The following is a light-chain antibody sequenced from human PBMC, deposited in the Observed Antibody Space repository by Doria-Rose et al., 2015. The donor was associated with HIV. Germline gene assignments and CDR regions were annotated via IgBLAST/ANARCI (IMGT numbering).Light chain of an antibody. V-gene: IGKV1-39*01. CDR3: QQTYSSPPWT. CDR1: QTVITY. CDR2: AAS. J-gene: IGKJ1*01. Sequence: TFSCRACQTVITYIKGFHQEPGKAPKLLIYAASRLQSGVPSRFSGSGSGTDFTLTISGLQPGDFATYYCQQTYSSPPWTFGQGTKVEMK.